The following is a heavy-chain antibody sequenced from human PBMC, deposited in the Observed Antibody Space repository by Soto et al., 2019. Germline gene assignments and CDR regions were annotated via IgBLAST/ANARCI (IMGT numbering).Heavy chain of an antibody. CDR1: GYTFTGYD. D-gene: IGHD3-22*01. CDR2: INPNSGGT. J-gene: IGHJ6*02. Sequence: QVQLVQSGAEVKKPGASVKVSCKASGYTFTGYDMHWVRQATGQGLEWMGWINPNSGGTNYAQKLQGRVTMTSYTSISTAYIALSRLRSDDRAVYYCARGAAYASIGYYSVVYYYDYGMDVLGQGTTVTVSS. CDR3: ARGAAYASIGYYSVVYYYDYGMDV. V-gene: IGHV1-2*02.